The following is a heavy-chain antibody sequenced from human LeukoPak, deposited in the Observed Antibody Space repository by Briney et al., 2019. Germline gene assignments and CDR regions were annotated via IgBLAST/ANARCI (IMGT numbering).Heavy chain of an antibody. V-gene: IGHV1-3*01. D-gene: IGHD3-3*01. J-gene: IGHJ6*03. Sequence: GASVKVSCKASGYSFTDYSLQWVRQAPGQRLEWMGWIHGDNGDTKYSQKFQGRVTITTDESTSTAYMELSSLRSEDTAVYYCASNYDFWSGTRKEEGHMDVWGKGTTVTVSS. CDR2: IHGDNGDT. CDR1: GYSFTDYS. CDR3: ASNYDFWSGTRKEEGHMDV.